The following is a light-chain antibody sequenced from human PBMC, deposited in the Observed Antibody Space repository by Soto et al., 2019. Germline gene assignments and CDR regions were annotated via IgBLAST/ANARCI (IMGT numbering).Light chain of an antibody. CDR1: QSVSSSY. Sequence: EIVLTQSPGTLSLSPGERATLSCRASQSVSSSYLAWYQQKPGQAPRLLIYGASSRATGIPDRFSGSGSGTEFTLTISRLEPEDFAVYYCQQYVSSPRVTFGGGTKVEIK. CDR3: QQYVSSPRVT. CDR2: GAS. J-gene: IGKJ4*01. V-gene: IGKV3-20*01.